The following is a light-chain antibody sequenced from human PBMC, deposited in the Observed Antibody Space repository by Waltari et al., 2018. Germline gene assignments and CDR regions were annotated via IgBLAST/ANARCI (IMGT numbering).Light chain of an antibody. V-gene: IGKV1-9*01. Sequence: LTQSPVTLSLSPGERATLSCRASQNVYDYLAWYQQKPGKAPKLLIYAASSLQSGVPSRFSGSGSGTDFTLTISSLQPEDFAVYYCQQRNSYPLTFGGGTKVEIK. J-gene: IGKJ4*01. CDR3: QQRNSYPLT. CDR2: AAS. CDR1: QNVYDY.